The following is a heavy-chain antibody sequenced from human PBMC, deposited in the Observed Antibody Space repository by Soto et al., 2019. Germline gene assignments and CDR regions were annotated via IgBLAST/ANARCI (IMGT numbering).Heavy chain of an antibody. Sequence: PGGSLRLSCAAAGLTFSSYRMHWVPQAPGKGLVWVSRINSDGTTTNYADFVKGRFTISRDNAKNTLYLQMNSLRADDRAVYYCERVFSGVTPSYWGQGTLVTDSS. V-gene: IGHV3-74*01. CDR3: ERVFSGVTPSY. D-gene: IGHD3-10*01. CDR1: GLTFSSYR. CDR2: INSDGTTT. J-gene: IGHJ4*02.